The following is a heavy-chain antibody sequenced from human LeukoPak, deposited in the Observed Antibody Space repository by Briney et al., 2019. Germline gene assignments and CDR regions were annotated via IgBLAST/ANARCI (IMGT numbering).Heavy chain of an antibody. CDR1: GFTFDDYA. Sequence: GGSLRLSCAASGFTFDDYAMHWVRQAPGKGLEWVSLISWDGGSTYYADSVKGRFTISRDNSKNFLYLQMNSLRAEDTALYYCAKDLTYYYGLGSSTNAFDIWGQGTMVTVSS. V-gene: IGHV3-43D*03. CDR2: ISWDGGST. CDR3: AKDLTYYYGLGSSTNAFDI. J-gene: IGHJ3*02. D-gene: IGHD3-10*01.